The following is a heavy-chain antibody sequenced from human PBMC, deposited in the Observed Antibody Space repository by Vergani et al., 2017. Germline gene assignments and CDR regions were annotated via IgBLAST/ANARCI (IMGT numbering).Heavy chain of an antibody. CDR1: GSTFSSYA. J-gene: IGHJ5*02. Sequence: QVQLVQSGAEVKKPGSSVKVSCKASGSTFSSYAISWVRQAPGQGLEWMGRIIPILGIANYAQKFQGRVTITADKSTSTAYMELSSLRSEDTAVYYCAHTLAPFDPWGQGTLVTVSS. D-gene: IGHD2-15*01. CDR3: AHTLAPFDP. V-gene: IGHV1-69*04. CDR2: IIPILGIA.